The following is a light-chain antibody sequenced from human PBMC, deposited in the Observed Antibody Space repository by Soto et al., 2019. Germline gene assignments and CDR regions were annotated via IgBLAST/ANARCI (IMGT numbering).Light chain of an antibody. CDR2: KAS. CDR1: QSISSW. V-gene: IGKV1-5*03. J-gene: IGKJ1*01. Sequence: DIQMTQSPSTLSASVGDRVTITCRASQSISSWLAWYQQKPGKAPKLLIYKASSLESGVPSRFSGSGSATEFTLTISRLQPDDFATYYCQQYNSYSWTFGQGTNVEIK. CDR3: QQYNSYSWT.